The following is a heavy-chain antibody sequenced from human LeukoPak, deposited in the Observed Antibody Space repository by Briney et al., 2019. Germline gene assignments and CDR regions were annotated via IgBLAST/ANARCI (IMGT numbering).Heavy chain of an antibody. CDR1: GFTFSSYA. D-gene: IGHD3-22*01. Sequence: GGSLRLSCAASGFTFSSYAMIWVCQAPGKGLEWLSAISGSGGSTYYADSVKGRFTISRDNSKNTLYLQMNSLRAEDTAVYYCAKYHYYDSSGLNYFDYWGQGTLVTVSS. J-gene: IGHJ4*02. CDR3: AKYHYYDSSGLNYFDY. CDR2: ISGSGGST. V-gene: IGHV3-23*01.